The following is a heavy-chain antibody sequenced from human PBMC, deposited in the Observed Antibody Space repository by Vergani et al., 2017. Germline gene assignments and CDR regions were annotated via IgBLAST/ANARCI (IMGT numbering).Heavy chain of an antibody. J-gene: IGHJ6*02. Sequence: QVQLVQSGAEVKKPGASVKVSCKASGYTFTGYYMHWVRQAPGQGLEWMGWINPNSGGTNDAQQFQGRVTMTRDTSISTASMELSRLRSDDTAVYYCATERLDIVVVVAAIYGMDVWGQGTTVTVSS. V-gene: IGHV1-2*02. CDR1: GYTFTGYY. CDR3: ATERLDIVVVVAAIYGMDV. CDR2: INPNSGGT. D-gene: IGHD2-15*01.